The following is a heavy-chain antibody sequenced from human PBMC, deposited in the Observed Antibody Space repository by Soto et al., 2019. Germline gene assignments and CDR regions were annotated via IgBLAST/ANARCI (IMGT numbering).Heavy chain of an antibody. J-gene: IGHJ6*02. Sequence: ASVKVACKASGDTFTNSGISWVRQAPGQGLEWMGWISTDNGNTNYAQHLQGRVSMTTDTSTSTAYMDLRSLRSDDTAVYYCARDQGITTLGVYSMYYYGMDVRG. V-gene: IGHV1-18*01. CDR1: GDTFTNSG. CDR2: ISTDNGNT. CDR3: ARDQGITTLGVYSMYYYGMDV. D-gene: IGHD3-3*01.